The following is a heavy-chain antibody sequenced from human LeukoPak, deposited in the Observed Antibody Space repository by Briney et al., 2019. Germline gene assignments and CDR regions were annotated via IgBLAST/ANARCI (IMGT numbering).Heavy chain of an antibody. D-gene: IGHD2-15*01. J-gene: IGHJ5*02. Sequence: GRSLRLSCAASGFTFSSYAIHWVRQAPGKGLEWMAVISYDGSNKYYADSVKGRFTISRDNSKNTLYLQMNSLRPEDTAVYYCARDAPGYCSGGTCYNKWFDPWGQGTLVTVSS. CDR1: GFTFSSYA. CDR2: ISYDGSNK. V-gene: IGHV3-30*04. CDR3: ARDAPGYCSGGTCYNKWFDP.